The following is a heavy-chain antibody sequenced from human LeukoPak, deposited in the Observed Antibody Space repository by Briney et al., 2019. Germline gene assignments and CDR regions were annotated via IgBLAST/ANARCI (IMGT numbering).Heavy chain of an antibody. CDR3: ATIKRGSIFGYFDF. Sequence: SETLSLTCTVSGGSISSHYWSWIRQPPGKGLEWIAYLFDSVNTKDNPSLKSRLTLSADTSKNQFSLRLSSVTAADTAVYYCATIKRGSIFGYFDFWGQGIKVTVSS. CDR1: GGSISSHY. V-gene: IGHV4-59*11. J-gene: IGHJ4*02. D-gene: IGHD5-18*01. CDR2: LFDSVNT.